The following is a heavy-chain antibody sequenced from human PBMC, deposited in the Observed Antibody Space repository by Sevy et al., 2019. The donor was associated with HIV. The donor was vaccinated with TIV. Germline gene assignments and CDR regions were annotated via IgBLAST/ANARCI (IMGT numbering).Heavy chain of an antibody. Sequence: GGSLRLSCAASGFIVSSNYMSWVRQAPGKGLEWVSVIYSGGSTYYADSVKGRFTISRDSSKNTLYLQMNSLRAEDTAVDYCARGITMMDDAFDIWGQGTMVTVSS. CDR3: ARGITMMDDAFDI. V-gene: IGHV3-53*01. CDR1: GFIVSSNY. CDR2: IYSGGST. D-gene: IGHD3-22*01. J-gene: IGHJ3*02.